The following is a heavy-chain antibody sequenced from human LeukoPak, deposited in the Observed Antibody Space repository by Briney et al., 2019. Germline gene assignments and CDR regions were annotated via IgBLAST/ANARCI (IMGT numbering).Heavy chain of an antibody. CDR2: IYHSGST. J-gene: IGHJ3*02. Sequence: SGTLSLTCAVSGDSISSNNWWSWVRQPPGKGLEWIGEIYHSGSTNYNPSLKSRVTISVDKSKNQFSLKLSSVTAADTAVYYCARQSGALGAFDIWGQGTMVTVSS. CDR3: ARQSGALGAFDI. D-gene: IGHD5-12*01. V-gene: IGHV4-4*02. CDR1: GDSISSNNW.